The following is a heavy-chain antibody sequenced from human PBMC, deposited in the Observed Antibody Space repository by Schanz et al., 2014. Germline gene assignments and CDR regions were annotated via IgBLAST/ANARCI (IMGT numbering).Heavy chain of an antibody. CDR1: GFTFSTFA. D-gene: IGHD1-1*01. CDR2: FDAHDGRA. J-gene: IGHJ5*02. V-gene: IGHV3-23*01. Sequence: EVHLLESGGGLAQPGGSLRLSCSASGFTFSTFAMHWVRQAPGKGLEWVSGFDAHDGRAYYADSVKGRFTISRDNSKNTLYLQMNSLRPEDTAVYYCARGRVLESWGQGTLVTVSS. CDR3: ARGRVLES.